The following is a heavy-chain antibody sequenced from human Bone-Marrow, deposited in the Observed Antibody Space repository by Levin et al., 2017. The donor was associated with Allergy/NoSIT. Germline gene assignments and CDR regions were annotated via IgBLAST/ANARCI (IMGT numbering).Heavy chain of an antibody. CDR3: AREGFDP. V-gene: IGHV3-33*01. J-gene: IGHJ5*02. Sequence: AGGSLRLSCAASGFIFKNYGMHWVRQAPGKGPEWVAYILYDESNIYYVDSVKGRFTISRDNSQNTVYLQMNSLRVEDTAVYYCAREGFDPWGQGTLVIVSS. CDR2: ILYDESNI. CDR1: GFIFKNYG.